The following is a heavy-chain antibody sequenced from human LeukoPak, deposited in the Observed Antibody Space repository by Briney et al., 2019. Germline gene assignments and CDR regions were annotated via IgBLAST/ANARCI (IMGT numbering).Heavy chain of an antibody. CDR1: GFSFSTYS. Sequence: GGSLGLSCAASGFSFSTYSMNWVRQAPGKGLEWLSHISSSSSPIYYADSVKGRFTISRDNAKSSLYLDMNSPRDEDTAVYYCATEDSGRFHWGQGTLVTVSS. V-gene: IGHV3-48*02. J-gene: IGHJ4*02. CDR2: ISSSSSPI. D-gene: IGHD6-19*01. CDR3: ATEDSGRFH.